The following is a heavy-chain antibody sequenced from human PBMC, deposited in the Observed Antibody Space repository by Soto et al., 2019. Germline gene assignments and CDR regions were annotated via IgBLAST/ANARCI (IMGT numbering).Heavy chain of an antibody. V-gene: IGHV3-7*03. Sequence: EVQLVESGGGLVQPGGSLRLSSAASGFSFSSYWMIWARQVPGKGLEWLAKINQDGSEKNYVDSVRGRFTISRDNAKSSVYLQLGSLRAEDTAVYFCSRLSRGAPGGSCWGQGTMVTVSS. J-gene: IGHJ4*02. D-gene: IGHD2-15*01. CDR1: GFSFSSYW. CDR3: SRLSRGAPGGSC. CDR2: INQDGSEK.